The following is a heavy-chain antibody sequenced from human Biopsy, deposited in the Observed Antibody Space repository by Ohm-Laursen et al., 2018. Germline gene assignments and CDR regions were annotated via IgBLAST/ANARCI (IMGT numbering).Heavy chain of an antibody. CDR3: ARSLWPEDY. CDR1: GFTLSSYY. V-gene: IGHV3-7*01. CDR2: INQDGSVK. D-gene: IGHD2-21*01. J-gene: IGHJ4*02. Sequence: SLRLSCSASGFTLSSYYMSWVRLAPGTGLEWVANINQDGSVKNYVDSVKGRFTISRDNAENSVYLQMSSLRSEDTAVYYCARSLWPEDYWGQGTLVTVSS.